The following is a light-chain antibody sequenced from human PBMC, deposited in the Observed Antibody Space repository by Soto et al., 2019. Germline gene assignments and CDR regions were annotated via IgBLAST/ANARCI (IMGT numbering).Light chain of an antibody. CDR2: DAS. V-gene: IGKV3-11*01. Sequence: DIVLTQSPVTLSLSPGERATLSCRASQTVGNYLAWYQQKPGQAPRLLIYDASNRATGVPARFSGSGSGTEFTLTISSLQSEDFAVYYCQQYNNWPPWTFGQGTKVDI. CDR3: QQYNNWPPWT. J-gene: IGKJ1*01. CDR1: QTVGNY.